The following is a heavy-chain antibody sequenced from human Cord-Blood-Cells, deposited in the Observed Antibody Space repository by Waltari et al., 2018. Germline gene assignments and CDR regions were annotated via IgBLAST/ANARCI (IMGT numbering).Heavy chain of an antibody. CDR1: GFTFSSYA. V-gene: IGHV3-23*01. CDR2: ISCSGVST. D-gene: IGHD3-16*01. J-gene: IGHJ2*01. CDR3: AKQEGGLDRGTWWYFDL. Sequence: EVQLLESGGGLVQPGGSLRLSCAASGFTFSSYAMSWVRQAPGKGLEWVSAISCSGVSTYHADSVKGRFTISRENSKNTLYLQMNSLRAEDTAVYYCAKQEGGLDRGTWWYFDLWGRGTLVTVSS.